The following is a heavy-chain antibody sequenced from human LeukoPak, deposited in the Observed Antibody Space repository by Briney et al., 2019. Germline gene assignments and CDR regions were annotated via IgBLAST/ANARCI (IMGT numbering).Heavy chain of an antibody. J-gene: IGHJ4*02. CDR3: ASGAYDSSGYDGFDY. V-gene: IGHV1-46*01. D-gene: IGHD3-22*01. Sequence: ALVKVSCKASGYTFTSYYMHWVRQAPGQGLEWMGIINPSGGSTSYAQKFQGRVTMTRDTSTSTVYMELSSLRSEDTAVYYCASGAYDSSGYDGFDYWGQGTLVTVSS. CDR1: GYTFTSYY. CDR2: INPSGGST.